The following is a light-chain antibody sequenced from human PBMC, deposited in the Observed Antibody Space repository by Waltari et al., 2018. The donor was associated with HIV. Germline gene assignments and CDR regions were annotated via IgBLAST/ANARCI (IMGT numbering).Light chain of an antibody. Sequence: SYELTQQPSVSVSPGQTARITCSGDTLPKQYAFWYQQKPGQAPVLVMYKDSERPSGIPERFSGSSSGTQVTLTVSGVQAEDEAAYYCQSTDSSGTYVIFGGGTKLTVL. CDR3: QSTDSSGTYVI. CDR2: KDS. V-gene: IGLV3-25*03. J-gene: IGLJ2*01. CDR1: TLPKQY.